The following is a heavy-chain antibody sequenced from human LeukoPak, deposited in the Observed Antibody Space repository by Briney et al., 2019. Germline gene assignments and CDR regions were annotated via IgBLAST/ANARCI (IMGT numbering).Heavy chain of an antibody. CDR1: GGSFDSKY. Sequence: SETLSLTCSVSGGSFDSKYWSWIRQPPGKGLEWIGYIYTSGSTNFNPSLRSRVAMSIDTSKNQFSLKVYSVTAADTAVYYRANYIRNVHYYMDVWSKGTTVIVSS. CDR2: IYTSGST. CDR3: ANYIRNVHYYMDV. J-gene: IGHJ6*03. D-gene: IGHD1-1*01. V-gene: IGHV4-4*09.